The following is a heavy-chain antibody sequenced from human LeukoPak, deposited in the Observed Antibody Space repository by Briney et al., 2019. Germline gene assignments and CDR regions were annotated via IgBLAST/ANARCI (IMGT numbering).Heavy chain of an antibody. CDR3: TTDTVTYYYDKPLDY. D-gene: IGHD3-22*01. V-gene: IGHV3-15*01. CDR2: IKSKTDGGTT. CDR1: GFTFSNTW. Sequence: PGGSLRLSCAASGFTFSNTWMSWDRQAPGKGLEWVGRIKSKTDGGTTDYAAPVKGRFTISRDDSKNTLYLQMNSLKTEDTAVYYCTTDTVTYYYDKPLDYWGQGTLVTVSS. J-gene: IGHJ4*02.